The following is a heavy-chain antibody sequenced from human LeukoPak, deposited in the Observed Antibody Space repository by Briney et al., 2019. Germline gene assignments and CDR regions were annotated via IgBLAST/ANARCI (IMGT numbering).Heavy chain of an antibody. CDR2: IYYSGST. CDR1: DRSISSYY. CDR3: ARGVVSDIVVVPALDV. V-gene: IGHV4-59*01. J-gene: IGHJ6*04. D-gene: IGHD2-2*01. Sequence: SETLSLTCTVSDRSISSYYWSWIRQPPGKGLEWIGYIYYSGSTNYNPSLKSRVTISVDTSKNQFSLKLSSVTAADTAVYYCARGVVSDIVVVPALDVWGKGTTVTVSS.